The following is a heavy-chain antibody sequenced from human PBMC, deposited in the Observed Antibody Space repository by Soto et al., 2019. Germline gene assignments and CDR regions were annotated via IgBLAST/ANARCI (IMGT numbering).Heavy chain of an antibody. CDR3: ARGDCVGGSCYSLAGSFYYYMDA. D-gene: IGHD2-15*01. Sequence: EVQLVESGGGLVQPGGSLRLSCAASGFTFRNYWMYWVRQAPGQGLEWVSRINSDGSVSSYADSVKGRLTISRDNVKNTLYLLMDSLRVEDTAVYYCARGDCVGGSCYSLAGSFYYYMDAWGKGTTVTVFS. CDR1: GFTFRNYW. J-gene: IGHJ6*03. CDR2: INSDGSVS. V-gene: IGHV3-74*02.